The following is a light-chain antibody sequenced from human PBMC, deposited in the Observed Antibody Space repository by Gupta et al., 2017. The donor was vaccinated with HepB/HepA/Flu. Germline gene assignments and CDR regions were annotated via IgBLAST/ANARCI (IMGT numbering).Light chain of an antibody. CDR1: SSNIGAGYD. Sequence: QSVLTQPPSVSGAPGQRVTISCTGSSSNIGAGYDVSWYQQLPGTAPKLLIYGITKRPSGVPDRFAGSKSGTAASLGIRGLQADDEADYYCQCSGRSLVDVVFGGGTKLTVL. CDR2: GIT. CDR3: QCSGRSLVDVV. V-gene: IGLV1-40*01. J-gene: IGLJ2*01.